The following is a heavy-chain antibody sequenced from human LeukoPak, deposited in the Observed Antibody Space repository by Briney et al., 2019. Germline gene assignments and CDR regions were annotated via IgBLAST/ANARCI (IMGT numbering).Heavy chain of an antibody. CDR1: GGSISSYY. Sequence: SETLSLICTVSGGSISSYYWSWIRQPAGKGLEWIGRMYTSGSTNYNPSLKSRVTMSVDTSKNQFSLKLSSVTAADTAVYYCAREGSDYYGSGSYYRSYYYYMDVWGKGTTVTISS. V-gene: IGHV4-4*07. J-gene: IGHJ6*03. D-gene: IGHD3-10*01. CDR3: AREGSDYYGSGSYYRSYYYYMDV. CDR2: MYTSGST.